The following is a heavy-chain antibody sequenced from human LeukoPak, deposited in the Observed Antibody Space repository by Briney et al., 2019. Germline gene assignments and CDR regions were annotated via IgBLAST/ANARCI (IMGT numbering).Heavy chain of an antibody. V-gene: IGHV4-39*07. D-gene: IGHD3-10*01. J-gene: IGHJ4*02. Sequence: SETLSLTCTVSGGSISSSSYYWGWIRQPPGKGLEWIGSIYYSGSTYYNPSLKSRVTISVDTSKNQFSLKLSSVTAADTAVYHCARDRKWFGELLYSDWGQGTLVTVSS. CDR3: ARDRKWFGELLYSD. CDR1: GGSISSSSYY. CDR2: IYYSGST.